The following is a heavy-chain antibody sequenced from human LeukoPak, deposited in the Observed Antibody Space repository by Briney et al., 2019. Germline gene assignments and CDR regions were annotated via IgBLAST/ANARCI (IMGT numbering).Heavy chain of an antibody. Sequence: TGGSLRLSCAASGFTFSSYAMSWVRQDPGKGLEWVSAISGSGGSTYYADSVKGRFTISRDNSKNTLYLQMNSLRAEDTAVYYCARRGTWIQLVDYWGQGTLVTVSS. CDR3: ARRGTWIQLVDY. V-gene: IGHV3-23*01. J-gene: IGHJ4*02. CDR1: GFTFSSYA. D-gene: IGHD5-18*01. CDR2: ISGSGGST.